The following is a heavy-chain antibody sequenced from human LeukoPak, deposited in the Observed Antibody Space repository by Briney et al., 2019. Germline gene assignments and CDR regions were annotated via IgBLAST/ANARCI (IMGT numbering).Heavy chain of an antibody. D-gene: IGHD3-10*01. CDR1: GDSVSRSHYY. Sequence: SETLSLTCSVSGDSVSRSHYYWAWIRQPPGKGLEWIGSISFSGGTYYNASLRSRITMSAHTSENHFSLRLSSVTAADTAVYFCARASFASGSYYFDLWGPGTLITVSS. J-gene: IGHJ4*02. CDR3: ARASFASGSYYFDL. CDR2: ISFSGGT. V-gene: IGHV4-39*02.